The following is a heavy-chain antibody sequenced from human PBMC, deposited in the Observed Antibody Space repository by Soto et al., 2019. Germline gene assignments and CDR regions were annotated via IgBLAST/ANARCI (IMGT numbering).Heavy chain of an antibody. CDR1: GGSITGGSISSTTYY. CDR2: FFIGGNT. V-gene: IGHV4-39*07. Sequence: SETLSLTCTVSGGSITGGSISSTTYYWGWMRQPPGKGLEWIASFFIGGNTYYNPSLKSRVTTSVDTSKNQFSLKLSSVTAADTAVYYCARDPELRGYFDYWGQGTLVTVSS. CDR3: ARDPELRGYFDY. J-gene: IGHJ4*02. D-gene: IGHD1-26*01.